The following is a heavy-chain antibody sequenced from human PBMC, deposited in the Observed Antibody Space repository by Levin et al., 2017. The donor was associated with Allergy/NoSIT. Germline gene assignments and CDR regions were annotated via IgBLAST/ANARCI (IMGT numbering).Heavy chain of an antibody. D-gene: IGHD4-17*01. CDR2: IHNSGST. V-gene: IGHV4-31*03. CDR1: DGAFTRGGYY. J-gene: IGHJ6*02. CDR3: ARAYGYGFSQRVITGVDV. Sequence: KASETLSLTCTVSDGAFTRGGYYWSWIRQHPGKGLEWIGYIHNSGSTYYNPSLKSRLSMSVDMSKNQFSLKLSSVTAADTAVYYCARAYGYGFSQRVITGVDVWGRGTTVTVSS.